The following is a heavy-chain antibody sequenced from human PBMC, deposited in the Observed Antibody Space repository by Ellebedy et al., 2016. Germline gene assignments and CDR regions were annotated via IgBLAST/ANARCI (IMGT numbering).Heavy chain of an antibody. CDR2: VYYSGTP. CDR1: GGSISGYY. J-gene: IGHJ6*02. D-gene: IGHD2-15*01. Sequence: SETLSLXXTVSGGSISGYYWSWVRQPPGKGLEWIGYVYYSGTPNYNPSLKSRVTISLDRSNNQFSLKLTSVTAADTAVNYCARGYCSGGRCYAYGMDVWGQGTTVTVSS. V-gene: IGHV4-59*01. CDR3: ARGYCSGGRCYAYGMDV.